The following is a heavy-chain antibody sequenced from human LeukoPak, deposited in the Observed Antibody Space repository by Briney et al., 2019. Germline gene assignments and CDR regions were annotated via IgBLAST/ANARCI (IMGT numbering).Heavy chain of an antibody. CDR3: ARNGELRYFDWLNFDS. D-gene: IGHD3-9*01. V-gene: IGHV4-59*01. Sequence: SETLSLTCSVSGGSIGSFYWSWIRQPPGKGLEWIGYVYFSGSTHYNPSLKSRVTISVDTSKNLNLTSVTAADTAVYFCARNGELRYFDWLNFDSWGQGILVTVSS. CDR2: VYFSGST. J-gene: IGHJ4*02. CDR1: GGSIGSFY.